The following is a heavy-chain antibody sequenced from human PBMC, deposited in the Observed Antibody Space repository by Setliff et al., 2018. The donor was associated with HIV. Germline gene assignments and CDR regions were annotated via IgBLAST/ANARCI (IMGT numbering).Heavy chain of an antibody. J-gene: IGHJ4*02. CDR2: IHSSGST. D-gene: IGHD2-21*02. CDR1: GGSVNDFY. V-gene: IGHV4-4*09. CDR3: ATLDHSGGNFLAY. Sequence: PSETLSLTCTVSGGSVNDFYCNWIRQPPGKGPEWIGYIHSSGSTIYNPSLKGRITISLDTSKEQFSLELSSATAADTAVYYCATLDHSGGNFLAYWGQGSLVTVS.